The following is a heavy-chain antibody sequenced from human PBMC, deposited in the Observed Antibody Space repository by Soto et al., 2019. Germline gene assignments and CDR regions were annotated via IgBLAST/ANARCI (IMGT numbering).Heavy chain of an antibody. CDR3: TRALRDCTSTSCSFACEF. CDR1: GFTVSSNY. Sequence: GSLRLSCAASGFTVSSNYMSWFRQAPGKGLEWGGLIRSKAYGGTTEYAASVKGRFTISRDDSTSIAYLQMNSLKTEDTAVYYCTRALRDCTSTSCSFACEFRGKETTVTISS. CDR2: IRSKAYGGTT. D-gene: IGHD2-2*01. J-gene: IGHJ6*03. V-gene: IGHV3-49*03.